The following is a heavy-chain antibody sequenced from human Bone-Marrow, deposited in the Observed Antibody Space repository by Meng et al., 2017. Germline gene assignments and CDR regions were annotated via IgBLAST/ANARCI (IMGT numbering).Heavy chain of an antibody. J-gene: IGHJ4*02. CDR1: GGSISSGDYY. V-gene: IGHV4-30-4*01. Sequence: QVQLQESGPGLVKPSQTLSRTGTVAGGSISSGDYYWSWIRQPPGKGLEGIGYIYNSGSTYYNPSLKSRVTISVDTSKNQFSLKLRFVTAADTAVYYCAREGRSHQVGVSVYWGQGNLVTVSS. CDR2: IYNSGST. CDR3: AREGRSHQVGVSVY. D-gene: IGHD2-21*01.